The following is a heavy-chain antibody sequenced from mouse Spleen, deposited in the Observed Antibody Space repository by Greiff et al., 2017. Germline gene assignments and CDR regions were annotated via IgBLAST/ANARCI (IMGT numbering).Heavy chain of an antibody. Sequence: QVQLQQPGAELVKPGASVKLSCKASGYTFTSYWMQWVKQRPGQGLEWIGEIDPSDSYTNYNQKFKGKATLTVDTSSSTAYMQLSSLTSEDSAVYYCASYGDEYYAMDYWGQGTSVTVSS. V-gene: IGHV1-50*01. D-gene: IGHD2-13*01. CDR2: IDPSDSYT. CDR3: ASYGDEYYAMDY. CDR1: GYTFTSYW. J-gene: IGHJ4*01.